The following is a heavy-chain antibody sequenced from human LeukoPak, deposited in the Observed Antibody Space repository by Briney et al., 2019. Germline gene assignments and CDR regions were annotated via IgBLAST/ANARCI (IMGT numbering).Heavy chain of an antibody. CDR1: RFTVKTHD. CDR3: AGFGVYPY. Sequence: PGGSLRLSCAVSRFTVKTHDMHWVPQAPGEGPEWITYFGISGTIYYADSVRGRFTISRDNAKNSLFLQMNSLRVDDTAIYYCAGFGVYPYWGQGTPVTVSS. J-gene: IGHJ4*01. D-gene: IGHD5/OR15-5a*01. V-gene: IGHV3-48*03. CDR2: FGISGTI.